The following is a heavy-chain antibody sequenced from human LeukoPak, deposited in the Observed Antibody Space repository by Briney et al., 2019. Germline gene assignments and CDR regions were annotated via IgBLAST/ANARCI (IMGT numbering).Heavy chain of an antibody. CDR3: ARGPRGGSSSSSLDY. V-gene: IGHV4-4*07. CDR1: GGSISSYY. D-gene: IGHD6-6*01. Sequence: SETLSLTCTVSGGSISSYYWSWIRQPAGKGLEWIGRIYTSGSTNYNPSLKSRVTMSVDTSKNQFSLKLSSVTAADTAVYYCARGPRGGSSSSSLDYWGQGTLVTVSS. CDR2: IYTSGST. J-gene: IGHJ4*02.